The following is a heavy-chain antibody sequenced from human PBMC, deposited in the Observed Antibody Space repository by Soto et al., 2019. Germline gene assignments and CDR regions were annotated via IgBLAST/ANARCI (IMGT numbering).Heavy chain of an antibody. J-gene: IGHJ4*02. V-gene: IGHV4-59*08. D-gene: IGHD2-21*02. CDR1: GASVSFNY. CDR3: ARHAYCDGDCSPLL. Sequence: QVQLQESGPGLVKPSETLSLTCTVSGASVSFNYWSWIRQPPGKGLEWIGYVSYTGGTSYNPSLKSRVAMSFDTSKNQFSLMVDSVTAADTAVYYCARHAYCDGDCSPLLWGQGTLVTVSS. CDR2: VSYTGGT.